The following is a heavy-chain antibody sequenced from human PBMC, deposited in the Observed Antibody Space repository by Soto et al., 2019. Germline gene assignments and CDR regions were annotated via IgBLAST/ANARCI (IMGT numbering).Heavy chain of an antibody. D-gene: IGHD6-13*01. CDR2: IYHSGST. CDR1: GGSISSSNW. CDR3: ARDSIAAAGTGGNMDV. Sequence: PSETLSLTCTVSGGSISSSNWWSWFLQPPGKGLEWIGEIYHSGSTNYNPSLKSRVTISVDKSKNQFSLKLSSVTAADTAVYYCARDSIAAAGTGGNMDVWGQGTTVTVSS. J-gene: IGHJ6*02. V-gene: IGHV4-4*02.